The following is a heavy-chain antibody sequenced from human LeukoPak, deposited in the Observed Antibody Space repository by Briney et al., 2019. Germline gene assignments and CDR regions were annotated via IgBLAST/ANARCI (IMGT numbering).Heavy chain of an antibody. Sequence: GGSLRLSCAASGFTFSSYGMHWVRQAPGKGLEWVAFIRYDGSNKYYADSVKGRFTISRDNAKNSLYLQMNSLRAEDTAVYYCARDRRVDTAMVTWGYYFDYWGQGTLVTVSS. J-gene: IGHJ4*02. V-gene: IGHV3-30*02. CDR3: ARDRRVDTAMVTWGYYFDY. CDR1: GFTFSSYG. D-gene: IGHD5-18*01. CDR2: IRYDGSNK.